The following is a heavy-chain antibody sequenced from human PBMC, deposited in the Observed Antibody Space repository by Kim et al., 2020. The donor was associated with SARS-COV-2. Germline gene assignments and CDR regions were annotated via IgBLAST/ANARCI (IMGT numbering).Heavy chain of an antibody. CDR2: MNPNSGNT. J-gene: IGHJ5*02. V-gene: IGHV1-8*01. D-gene: IGHD3-3*01. CDR3: ARGCVFMIFGVVIKTGGWFDP. Sequence: ASVKVSCKASGYTFTSYDINWVRQATGQGLEWMGWMNPNSGNTGYAQKFQGRVTMTRNTSISTAYMELSSRRSEDTAVYYCARGCVFMIFGVVIKTGGWFDPWGQGTLVTVPS. CDR1: GYTFTSYD.